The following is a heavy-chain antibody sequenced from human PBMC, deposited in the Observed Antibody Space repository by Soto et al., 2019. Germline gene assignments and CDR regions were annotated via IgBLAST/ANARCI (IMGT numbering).Heavy chain of an antibody. CDR1: GGSITSSSYY. CDR3: ASQRGGWYYAFDI. D-gene: IGHD6-19*01. CDR2: IYFSGST. V-gene: IGHV4-39*01. Sequence: QLQLQESGPGLVKPSETLSLTCTVSGGSITSSSYYWGWIRQPPGKGLEWIGSIYFSGSTYYNPSPTMRVTISVDTSKNPFSLKLSSVTAADTAVYYCASQRGGWYYAFDIWGQGTMVTVSS. J-gene: IGHJ3*02.